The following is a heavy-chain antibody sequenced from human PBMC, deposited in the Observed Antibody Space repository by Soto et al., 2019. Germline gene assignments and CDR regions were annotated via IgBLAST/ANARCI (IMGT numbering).Heavy chain of an antibody. Sequence: QPGWSLRLSCAASGFTFSTYGMNWVRQAPGKGLEWVSYISGNGHKIYYADSVKGRFTISRDNSKNTLYLQMNSLRAEDTAVYYCASTPHGSGSYGVFAIWGQGTIVTVSS. CDR3: ASTPHGSGSYGVFAI. V-gene: IGHV3-48*01. J-gene: IGHJ3*02. CDR2: ISGNGHKI. CDR1: GFTFSTYG. D-gene: IGHD1-26*01.